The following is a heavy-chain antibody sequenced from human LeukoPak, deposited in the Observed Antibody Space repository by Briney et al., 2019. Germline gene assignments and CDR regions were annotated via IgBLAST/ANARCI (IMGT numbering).Heavy chain of an antibody. CDR1: GGSISTYY. J-gene: IGHJ6*02. V-gene: IGHV4-59*01. CDR2: VYYSGST. Sequence: SETLSLTCTVSGGSISTYYWSWIRQPPGKGLEWIGYVYYSGSTNYNPSLESRVTISVDTSKNQFSLMLSSVTAADTAVYYCARGGTIKNGMDVWGQGTTVTVSS. CDR3: ARGGTIKNGMDV. D-gene: IGHD1-14*01.